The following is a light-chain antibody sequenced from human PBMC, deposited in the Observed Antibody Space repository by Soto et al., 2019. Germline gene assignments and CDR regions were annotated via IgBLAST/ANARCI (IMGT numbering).Light chain of an antibody. CDR2: GNS. V-gene: IGLV1-40*01. J-gene: IGLJ1*01. CDR1: SSNFGTGYD. CDR3: QSYDSSLSGLYV. Sequence: QSVLTQPPSVSGAPGQRVTISCTGSSSNFGTGYDVHWYQQLPGTAPKLLIFGNSNRPSGVPDRFSGSKSGTSASLAITGLQAEDEADYYCQSYDSSLSGLYVFGTGTQLTVL.